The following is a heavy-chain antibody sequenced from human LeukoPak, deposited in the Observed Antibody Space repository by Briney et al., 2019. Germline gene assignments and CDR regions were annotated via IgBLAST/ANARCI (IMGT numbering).Heavy chain of an antibody. V-gene: IGHV1-2*02. CDR2: INPNSEGT. CDR1: GYTFTGYY. J-gene: IGHJ6*01. Sequence: ASVKVSCKAAGYTFTGYYMHWVRQAPGQGLAWMGWINPNSEGTNYAQKLQGRVTIPRDTSISKAYMELSRLRSDGTALYYGARIIAAAGVWCMDVWGEGATVTVSS. CDR3: ARIIAAAGVWCMDV. D-gene: IGHD6-13*01.